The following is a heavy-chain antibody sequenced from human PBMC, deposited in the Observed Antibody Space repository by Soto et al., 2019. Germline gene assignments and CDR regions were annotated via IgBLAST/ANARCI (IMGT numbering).Heavy chain of an antibody. CDR3: ARVGPFWSGYYGRYYGMDV. D-gene: IGHD3-3*01. J-gene: IGHJ6*02. CDR1: VGSVSSGSYY. CDR2: IYYSGST. V-gene: IGHV4-61*01. Sequence: LTCTASVGSVSSGSYYWSWIGQPPGKGLEWIGYIYYSGSTNYNPSLKSRVTISVDTSKNQFSLKLNSVTAADTAVYYCARVGPFWSGYYGRYYGMDVWGQGTTVTVSS.